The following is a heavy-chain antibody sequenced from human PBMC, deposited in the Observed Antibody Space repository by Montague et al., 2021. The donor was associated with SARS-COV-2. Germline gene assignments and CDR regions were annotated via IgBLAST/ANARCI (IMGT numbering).Heavy chain of an antibody. V-gene: IGHV4-61*02. D-gene: IGHD3-9*01. Sequence: TLSLTCTVSGGSISTGSYYWSWIRQPAGKGLEWIGRIYTSGSTNYNPSLKSRVTISVDTSKNQFSLKLSSVTAADTAVYYCARGPHYDILTRYYKDGMDVWGQGTTVTVSS. CDR3: ARGPHYDILTRYYKDGMDV. CDR2: IYTSGST. CDR1: GGSISTGSYY. J-gene: IGHJ6*02.